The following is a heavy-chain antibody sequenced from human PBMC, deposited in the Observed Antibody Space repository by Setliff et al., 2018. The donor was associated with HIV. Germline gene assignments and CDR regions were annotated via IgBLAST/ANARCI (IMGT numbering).Heavy chain of an antibody. J-gene: IGHJ3*01. Sequence: ASVQVSCKASGGTFINSAFTWVRQAPGQGLEWMGSIIPIFNTGNYAQKFQNRVTITADESTSTAYMELSSLRSEDTAVYFCATGRHYYDSSDYPANPFDVWGQGTMVTVSS. V-gene: IGHV1-69*13. CDR3: ATGRHYYDSSDYPANPFDV. CDR1: GGTFINSA. D-gene: IGHD3-22*01. CDR2: IIPIFNTG.